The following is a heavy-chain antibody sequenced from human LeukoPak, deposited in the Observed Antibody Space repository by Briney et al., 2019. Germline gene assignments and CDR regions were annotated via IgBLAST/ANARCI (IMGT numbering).Heavy chain of an antibody. CDR1: GFTFSSYA. CDR3: AKRQIQYSSGWYGYYYYGMDV. D-gene: IGHD6-19*01. CDR2: ISGSGGST. V-gene: IGHV3-23*01. J-gene: IGHJ6*04. Sequence: GGSLRLSCAASGFTFSSYAMSWVRQAPGKGLEWVSAISGSGGSTYYADSVKGRFTISRDNSKNTLYLQVNSLRAEDTAVYYCAKRQIQYSSGWYGYYYYGMDVXXXGXXXTVSS.